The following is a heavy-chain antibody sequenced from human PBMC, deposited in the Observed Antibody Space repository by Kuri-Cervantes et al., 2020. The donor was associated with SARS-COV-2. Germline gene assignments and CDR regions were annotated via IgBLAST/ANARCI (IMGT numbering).Heavy chain of an antibody. D-gene: IGHD3-16*01. CDR2: INHGGSA. J-gene: IGHJ4*02. CDR3: ARGAHHIRFRGEVDY. Sequence: GSLRLSCTVSYGSISSSAYYWDWIRQSPGKGLEWIGEINHGGSASYNPSLESRVTISVDPSKNQFSLKLNSVTAADTALYYCARGAHHIRFRGEVDYWSQGDLVTVSS. CDR1: YGSISSSAYY. V-gene: IGHV4-39*07.